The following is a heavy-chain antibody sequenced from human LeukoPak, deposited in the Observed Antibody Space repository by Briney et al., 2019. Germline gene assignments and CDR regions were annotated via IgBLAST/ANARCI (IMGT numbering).Heavy chain of an antibody. J-gene: IGHJ4*02. Sequence: SGTLSLTCAVSGGSISSSNWWSWVRQPPGKGLEWIWEIYHSGSTYYNPSLKSRVTISVDRSKNQFSLKLSSVTAADTAVYYCARSKTHDYGDFKYYFDYWGQGTLVTVSS. CDR2: IYHSGST. CDR1: GGSISSSNW. V-gene: IGHV4-4*02. D-gene: IGHD4-17*01. CDR3: ARSKTHDYGDFKYYFDY.